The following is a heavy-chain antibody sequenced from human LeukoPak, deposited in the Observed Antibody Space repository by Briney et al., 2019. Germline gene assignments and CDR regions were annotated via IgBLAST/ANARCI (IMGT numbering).Heavy chain of an antibody. CDR1: GFTFDDYT. CDR3: AKDGARDRSGYGNYYYYMDV. J-gene: IGHJ6*03. Sequence: PGGSLRLSCAASGFTFDDYTMHWVRQAPGKGLEWVSLISWDGGSTYYADSVKGRFTISRDNSKNSLYLQMNSLRTEDTALYYCAKDGARDRSGYGNYYYYMDVWGKGTTVTVSS. V-gene: IGHV3-43*01. D-gene: IGHD3-22*01. CDR2: ISWDGGST.